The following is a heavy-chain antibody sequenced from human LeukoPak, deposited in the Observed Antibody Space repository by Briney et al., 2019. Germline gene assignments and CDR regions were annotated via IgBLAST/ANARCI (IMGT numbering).Heavy chain of an antibody. CDR2: ISYDGSNK. J-gene: IGHJ4*02. D-gene: IGHD1-26*01. V-gene: IGHV3-30*18. CDR1: GFTFSSYG. CDR3: AKGHSGSYLGY. Sequence: GGSLRLPCAASGFTFSSYGMHGVRQAPGKGLEGVAVISYDGSNKYYADSVKGRFTISRDNSKNTLYLQMNSLRAEDTAVYYCAKGHSGSYLGYWGQGTLVTVSS.